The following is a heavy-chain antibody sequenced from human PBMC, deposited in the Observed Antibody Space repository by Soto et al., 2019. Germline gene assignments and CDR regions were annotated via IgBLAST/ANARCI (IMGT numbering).Heavy chain of an antibody. CDR2: INPNSGGT. Sequence: ASVKVSCKASGDTFIVYYIHWVRQAPGQGLEWMGWINPNSGGTNYAQKVQGRVTMSRDTSNSTAYMELSRLSSDDTAVYYCARVTGEWLRLPLGYWGQGTPVTVSS. V-gene: IGHV1-2*02. CDR3: ARVTGEWLRLPLGY. CDR1: GDTFIVYY. J-gene: IGHJ4*02. D-gene: IGHD5-12*01.